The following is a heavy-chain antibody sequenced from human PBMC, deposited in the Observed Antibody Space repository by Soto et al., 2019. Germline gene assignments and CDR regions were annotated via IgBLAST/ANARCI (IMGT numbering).Heavy chain of an antibody. V-gene: IGHV3-15*01. CDR3: GTGSAFAI. CDR2: IKRKSDGETT. D-gene: IGHD7-27*01. J-gene: IGHJ3*02. CDR1: GFTFSNSY. Sequence: EVQLVESGGGLVKPGGSLRLSCAASGFTFSNSYMSWVRQTPGKGLEWVGRIKRKSDGETTDYAVPVKGRFTISRDDAKSTVYLQMNSLKTEDTAMYYCGTGSAFAIWGQGTMVTVSS.